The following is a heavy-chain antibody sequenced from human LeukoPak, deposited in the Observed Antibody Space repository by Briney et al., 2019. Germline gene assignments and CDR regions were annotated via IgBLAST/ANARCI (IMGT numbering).Heavy chain of an antibody. D-gene: IGHD3-22*01. CDR2: ISGSGDNT. CDR3: AKGSYYDSSGSFYFDF. CDR1: GFTFSSYA. J-gene: IGHJ4*02. V-gene: IGHV3-23*01. Sequence: GGSLRLSCVVSGFTFSSYAMSWVRQAPGKGLEWVSGISGSGDNTYYADSVKGRFTISRDNSKNTLYVQMNSLGTEDTAAYYCAKGSYYDSSGSFYFDFWGQGTLVTVSS.